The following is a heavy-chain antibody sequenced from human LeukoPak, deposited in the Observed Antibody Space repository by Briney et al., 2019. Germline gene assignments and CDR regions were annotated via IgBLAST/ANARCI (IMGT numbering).Heavy chain of an antibody. CDR2: ISGYNGKT. J-gene: IGHJ4*02. Sequence: VASVKVSCKTSGYSVTGYGFSWVRQAPGQGLEWMGWISGYNGKTNYAQKFQGRVTMATDTSTSTAYMELRSLRPDDTAVYYCARFSRSMTVIFDYWGQGTLVTVSS. CDR3: ARFSRSMTVIFDY. CDR1: GYSVTGYG. D-gene: IGHD2-21*02. V-gene: IGHV1-18*01.